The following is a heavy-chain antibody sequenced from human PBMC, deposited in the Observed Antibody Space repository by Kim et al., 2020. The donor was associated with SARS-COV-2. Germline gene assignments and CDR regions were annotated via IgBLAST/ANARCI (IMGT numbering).Heavy chain of an antibody. CDR3: AREDRYCSGGSCYSQEDY. V-gene: IGHV4-39*02. CDR1: GGSISSSSYY. D-gene: IGHD2-15*01. Sequence: SETLSLTCTVSGGSISSSSYYWGWIRQPPGKGLEWIGSIYYSGSTYYNPSLKSRVNISVDTSKNQFSLKLSSVTAADTAVYYCAREDRYCSGGSCYSQEDYWGQGTLVTVSS. J-gene: IGHJ4*02. CDR2: IYYSGST.